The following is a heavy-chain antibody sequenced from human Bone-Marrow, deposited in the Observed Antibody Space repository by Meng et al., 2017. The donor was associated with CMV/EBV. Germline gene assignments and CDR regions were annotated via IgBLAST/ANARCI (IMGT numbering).Heavy chain of an antibody. CDR1: GFSFSSYW. Sequence: CEASGFSFSSYWMSWVRQAPGKGLEWVANIKEDGSEKYYVDSVRGRFTISRDNAKNSLYLQMNSLRAEDTAVYYCARDWLLLTFLDYWGLGTLVTVSS. CDR2: IKEDGSEK. CDR3: ARDWLLLTFLDY. D-gene: IGHD2-15*01. V-gene: IGHV3-7*03. J-gene: IGHJ4*02.